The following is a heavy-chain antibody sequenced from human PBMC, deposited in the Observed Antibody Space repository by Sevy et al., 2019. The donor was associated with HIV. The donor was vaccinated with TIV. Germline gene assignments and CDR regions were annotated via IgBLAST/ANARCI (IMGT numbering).Heavy chain of an antibody. Sequence: GGSLRLSCAASGFTFSSYTVNWVRQAPGKGLEWVSGISVSGGNTYYADSVKGRFTISRDNSKNTLSLQMSSLRAEDTAVYYCAKGHSGSYLFDYWGQGTLVTVSS. CDR3: AKGHSGSYLFDY. J-gene: IGHJ4*02. V-gene: IGHV3-23*01. CDR1: GFTFSSYT. CDR2: ISVSGGNT. D-gene: IGHD1-26*01.